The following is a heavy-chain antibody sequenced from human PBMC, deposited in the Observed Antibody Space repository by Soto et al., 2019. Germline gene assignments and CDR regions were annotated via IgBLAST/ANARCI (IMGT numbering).Heavy chain of an antibody. D-gene: IGHD3-16*02. V-gene: IGHV3-53*04. CDR1: GFTVSSNY. CDR2: IYSGGST. J-gene: IGHJ4*02. CDR3: ARGSSVHLGELSLAY. Sequence: GGSLRLSCAASGFTVSSNYMSWVRQAPGKGLEWVSVIYSGGSTYYADSVKGRFTISRHNSKNTLYLQMNSLRAEDTAVYYCARGSSVHLGELSLAYWGQGTLVTVSS.